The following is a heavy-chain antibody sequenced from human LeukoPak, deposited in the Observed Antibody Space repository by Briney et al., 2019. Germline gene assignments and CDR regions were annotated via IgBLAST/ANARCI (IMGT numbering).Heavy chain of an antibody. D-gene: IGHD3-22*01. CDR1: GGSISSYY. J-gene: IGHJ6*03. CDR3: ARGGYYYGSYYYYMDV. CDR2: IYYSGST. V-gene: IGHV4-59*01. Sequence: SETLSLTCTVSGGSISSYYWSWIRQPPGKGLEWIGYIYYSGSTNYNPSLKSRVTISVDTSKNQFSLKLSSVTAADTAVYYCARGGYYYGSYYYYMDVWGKGTTVTISS.